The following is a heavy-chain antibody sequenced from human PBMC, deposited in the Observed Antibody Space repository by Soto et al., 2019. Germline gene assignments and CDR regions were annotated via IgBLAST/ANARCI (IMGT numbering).Heavy chain of an antibody. J-gene: IGHJ4*02. CDR3: ARDLRGSGWYLVPFGY. CDR1: GFTLSSYG. CDR2: IWYDGSNK. Sequence: PGGSLRLSCAASGFTLSSYGMHWVRQAPGKGLEWVAVIWYDGSNKYYADSVKGRFTISRDNSKNTLYLQMNSLRAEDTAVYYCARDLRGSGWYLVPFGYWGQGTLVTVS. V-gene: IGHV3-33*01. D-gene: IGHD6-19*01.